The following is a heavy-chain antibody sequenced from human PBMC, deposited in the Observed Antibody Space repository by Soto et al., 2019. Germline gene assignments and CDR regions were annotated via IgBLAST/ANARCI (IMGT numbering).Heavy chain of an antibody. J-gene: IGHJ6*02. D-gene: IGHD3-10*01. V-gene: IGHV1-69*06. CDR2: IIPIFGTA. Sequence: SLKVSCKSSGGTFSSYAIIWVRQAPGQGLEWMGGIIPIFGTASYAQKFQGRVTITADKSTSTAYMELSSLRSEDTAVYYCARDRHINYGAHYYGMDVWGQGTKVTVSS. CDR1: GGTFSSYA. CDR3: ARDRHINYGAHYYGMDV.